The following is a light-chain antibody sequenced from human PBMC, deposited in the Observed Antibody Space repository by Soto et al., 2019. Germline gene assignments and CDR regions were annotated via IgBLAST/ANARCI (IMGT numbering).Light chain of an antibody. CDR3: CSYAGSYILI. J-gene: IGLJ2*01. V-gene: IGLV2-11*01. CDR1: SSDVGGYNY. Sequence: QSVLTQPRSVSGSPGQSVTISCTGTSSDVGGYNYVSWYQQHPGKVPKLMIFDVTKRPSGVPDRFSGSKSGNTASLTISGLQAEDEADYHCCSYAGSYILIFGGGTK. CDR2: DVT.